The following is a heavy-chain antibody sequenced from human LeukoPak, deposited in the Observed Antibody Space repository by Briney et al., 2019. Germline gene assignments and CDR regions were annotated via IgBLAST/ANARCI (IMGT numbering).Heavy chain of an antibody. CDR2: ISGSGGST. CDR1: GFTFSSYA. Sequence: GGSLRLSCAASGFTFSSYAMSWVRQAPGKGLEWVSAISGSGGSTYYADSVKGRFTISRDNYKNTLYLQMNSLRAEDTAVYYCAKAPHIVVVPAAAHFDYWGQGTLVTVSS. D-gene: IGHD2-2*01. CDR3: AKAPHIVVVPAAAHFDY. J-gene: IGHJ4*02. V-gene: IGHV3-23*01.